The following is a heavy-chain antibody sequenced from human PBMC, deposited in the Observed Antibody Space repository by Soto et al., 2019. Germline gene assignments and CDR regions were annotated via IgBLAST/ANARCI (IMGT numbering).Heavy chain of an antibody. J-gene: IGHJ4*02. V-gene: IGHV4-30-2*01. CDR1: GGSISSGGYS. D-gene: IGHD3-10*01. Sequence: PSETLSLTCAVSGGSISSGGYSWSWIRQPPGKGLEWIGYIYHSGSTYYNPSPKSRVTISVDRSKNQFSLKLSSVTAADTAVYYCARGRKYYGSGSYYTPPFDYWGQGTLVTVSS. CDR2: IYHSGST. CDR3: ARGRKYYGSGSYYTPPFDY.